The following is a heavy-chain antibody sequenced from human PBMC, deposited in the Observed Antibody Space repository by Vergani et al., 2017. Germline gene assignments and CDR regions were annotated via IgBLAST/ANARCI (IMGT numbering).Heavy chain of an antibody. CDR2: IYYSVST. V-gene: IGHV4-39*01. D-gene: IGHD6-13*01. CDR3: AIQKEQLVPVNYYYYYYIDV. J-gene: IGHJ6*03. Sequence: QLQLQESDPGLLKPSETLSLTCTVPGGSIISTFYYWGWIRQPPRKGLEWIGTIYYSVSTYYNPSLKSRVTISVDTSKNQFSLKLNSVTAADTALYYCAIQKEQLVPVNYYYYYYIDVWGKGTTVTVSS. CDR1: GGSIISTFYY.